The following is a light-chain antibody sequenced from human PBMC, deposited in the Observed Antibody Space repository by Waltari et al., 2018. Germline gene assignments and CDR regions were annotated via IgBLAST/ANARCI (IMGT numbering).Light chain of an antibody. J-gene: IGLJ1*01. CDR3: QVWHSASNTGV. Sequence: SYVLTQPPSVSVAPGETASIICGGDNIGSESVHWYQQRPGQAPVLVLFDAADRPSGIPARFSGFSSENTATLTIRRAEAGDEADYFCQVWHSASNTGVFGTGTKVTIL. CDR1: NIGSES. CDR2: DAA. V-gene: IGLV3-21*02.